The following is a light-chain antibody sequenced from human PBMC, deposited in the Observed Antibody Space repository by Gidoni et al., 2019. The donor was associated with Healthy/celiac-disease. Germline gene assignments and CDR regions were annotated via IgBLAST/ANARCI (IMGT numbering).Light chain of an antibody. Sequence: IVLTQSPRTLSLYPGETATLSCRARQSVSSSYLAWYQQKPGQAPRLLIYGASSRATGIPDRFSGSGSGTDFTLTISRLEPEDFAVYYCQQCGSSPLTFGRGTKVEIK. CDR2: GAS. CDR3: QQCGSSPLT. V-gene: IGKV3-20*01. J-gene: IGKJ4*01. CDR1: QSVSSSY.